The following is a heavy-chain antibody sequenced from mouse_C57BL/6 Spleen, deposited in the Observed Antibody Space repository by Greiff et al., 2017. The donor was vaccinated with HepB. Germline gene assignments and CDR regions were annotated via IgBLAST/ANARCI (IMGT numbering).Heavy chain of an antibody. D-gene: IGHD1-1*01. CDR1: GYTFTSYW. CDR3: ARSFTTVVGPFAY. CDR2: IDPSDSYT. V-gene: IGHV1-69*01. J-gene: IGHJ3*01. Sequence: QVHVKQPGAELVMPGASVKLSCKASGYTFTSYWMHWVKQRPGQGLEWIGEIDPSDSYTNYNQKFKGKSTLTVDKSSSTAYMQLSSLTSEDSAVYYCARSFTTVVGPFAYWGQGTLVTVSA.